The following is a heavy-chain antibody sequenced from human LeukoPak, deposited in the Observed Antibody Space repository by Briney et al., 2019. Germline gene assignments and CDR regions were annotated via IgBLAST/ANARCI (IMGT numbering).Heavy chain of an antibody. CDR2: IYYSGST. Sequence: SETLSLTCTVSGGSISSSSYFLGWIRQPPGNELEWIGSIYYSGSTYYNPSLKSRVTISVDTSKNQFSLKLNSVTAADTAVYYCARLSSGAFDIWGQGTMVTVSS. CDR1: GGSISSSSYF. CDR3: ARLSSGAFDI. J-gene: IGHJ3*02. V-gene: IGHV4-39*01.